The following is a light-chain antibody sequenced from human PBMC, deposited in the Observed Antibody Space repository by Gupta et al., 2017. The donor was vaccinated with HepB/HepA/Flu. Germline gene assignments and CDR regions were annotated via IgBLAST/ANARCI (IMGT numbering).Light chain of an antibody. CDR2: GAS. CDR3: PLYCSSPLFI. V-gene: IGKV3-20*01. Sequence: EIVLTQSPGTLSLSPGERATLSCRASQSVSSSYLAWYQQKPGQAPRLVIYGASSRATGIPDRFSPSGSGTDFSLTISRLELEDLAVYYCPLYCSSPLFIFGPGTKVDIK. J-gene: IGKJ3*01. CDR1: QSVSSSY.